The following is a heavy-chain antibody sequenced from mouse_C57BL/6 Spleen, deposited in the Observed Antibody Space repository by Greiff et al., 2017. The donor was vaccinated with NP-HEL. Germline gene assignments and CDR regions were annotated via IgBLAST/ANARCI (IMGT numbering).Heavy chain of an antibody. V-gene: IGHV1-50*01. CDR1: GYTFTSYW. J-gene: IGHJ4*01. CDR2: IDPSDSYT. CDR3: ARRSNRYYYAMDY. Sequence: QVQLQQPGAELVKPGASVKLSCKASGYTFTSYWMQWVKQRPGQGLEWIGEIDPSDSYTNYNQKFKGKATLTVDTSSSTAYMQLSSLTSEDSAVYYCARRSNRYYYAMDYWGQGTSVTVSS. D-gene: IGHD2-5*01.